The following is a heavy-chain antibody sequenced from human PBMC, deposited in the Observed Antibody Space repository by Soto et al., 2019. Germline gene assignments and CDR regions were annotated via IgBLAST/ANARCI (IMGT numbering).Heavy chain of an antibody. CDR1: GFTFGSYW. V-gene: IGHV3-7*01. Sequence: EVQLVESGGGLVQPGGSLRLSCAASGFTFGSYWMSWVRQAPGKGLEWVANIKQDGSEKYYVDSVKGRFTISRDNAKNSLYLQMNSLRAEDTAVYYCARGTRGRISKVVDYWGQGTLVTVSS. J-gene: IGHJ4*02. CDR3: ARGTRGRISKVVDY. CDR2: IKQDGSEK.